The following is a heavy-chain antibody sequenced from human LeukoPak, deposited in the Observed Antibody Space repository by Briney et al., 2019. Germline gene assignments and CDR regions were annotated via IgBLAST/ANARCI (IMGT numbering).Heavy chain of an antibody. Sequence: GGSLRLSCAASGFTFSGYWMSWVRQAPGKGLEWVANIKQDGSEKNYVDSVKGRFTISRDNAKKSLYLQMNSLRDEDTAVYYCARDGVSGSPFDFWGQGARVTVST. CDR2: IKQDGSEK. D-gene: IGHD1-26*01. V-gene: IGHV3-7*01. CDR1: GFTFSGYW. J-gene: IGHJ5*01. CDR3: ARDGVSGSPFDF.